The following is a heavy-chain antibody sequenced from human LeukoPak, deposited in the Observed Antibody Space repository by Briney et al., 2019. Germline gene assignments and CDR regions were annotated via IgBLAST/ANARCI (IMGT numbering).Heavy chain of an antibody. D-gene: IGHD6-19*01. V-gene: IGHV7-4-1*02. CDR2: INTNTGNP. CDR1: GGTFSSYA. CDR3: ARAHSSGQDAFDI. Sequence: GASVKVSCKASGGTFSSYAISWVRQAPGQGLEWMGWINTNTGNPTYAQGFTGRFVFSLDTSVSTAYLQISSLKAEDTAVYYCARAHSSGQDAFDIWGQGTMVTVSS. J-gene: IGHJ3*02.